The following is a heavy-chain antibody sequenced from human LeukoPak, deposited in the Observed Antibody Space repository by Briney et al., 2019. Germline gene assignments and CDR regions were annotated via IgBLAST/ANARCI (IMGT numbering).Heavy chain of an antibody. J-gene: IGHJ4*02. Sequence: GGSLRLSCAASGFTFSNYAMSWVSQAPGKGPEWVSSIGGGGDDTHYADSVKGRFTISRDNSKNTLYLQLNSLRAEDTAVYYCAISALGFGESRGLDYWAREPWSPSPQ. CDR3: AISALGFGESRGLDY. CDR1: GFTFSNYA. V-gene: IGHV3-23*01. D-gene: IGHD3-10*01. CDR2: IGGGGDDT.